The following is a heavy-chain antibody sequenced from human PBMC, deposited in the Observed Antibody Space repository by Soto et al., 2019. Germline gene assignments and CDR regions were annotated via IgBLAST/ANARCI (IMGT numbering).Heavy chain of an antibody. CDR2: INAGNGNT. D-gene: IGHD3-22*01. V-gene: IGHV1-3*01. CDR3: ARDSTYDSSGYYPY. Sequence: ASVKVSCKASGYTLTSYAMHWVRQAPGQRLEWMGWINAGNGNTKYSQKFQGRVTITRDTSASTAYMELSSLRSEDTAVYYCARDSTYDSSGYYPYWGQGTLVTVSS. J-gene: IGHJ4*02. CDR1: GYTLTSYA.